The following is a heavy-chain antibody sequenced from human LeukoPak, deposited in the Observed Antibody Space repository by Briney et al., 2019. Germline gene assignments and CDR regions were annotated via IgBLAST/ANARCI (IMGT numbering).Heavy chain of an antibody. CDR2: IYYSGST. D-gene: IGHD5-18*01. V-gene: IGHV4-59*01. Sequence: SETLSLTCTVSGDSINSYYWSWMRQPPGKGLVGIGYIYYSGSTNYNPSLKSRVTISVDTSKNQFSPKLSSVTAADTAVYYCAGCGYSYGFSFDYWGQGTLVTVSS. J-gene: IGHJ4*02. CDR1: GDSINSYY. CDR3: AGCGYSYGFSFDY.